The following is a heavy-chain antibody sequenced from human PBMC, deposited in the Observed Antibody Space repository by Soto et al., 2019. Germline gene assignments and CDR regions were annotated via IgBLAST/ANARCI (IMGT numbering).Heavy chain of an antibody. CDR3: ASGSGATIGFDY. V-gene: IGHV1-69*13. CDR1: GGTFSSYA. J-gene: IGHJ4*02. D-gene: IGHD5-12*01. CDR2: IIPIFGTA. Sequence: GASVKVSCKASGGTFSSYAISWVRQAPGQGLEWMGGIIPIFGTANYAQKFQGRVTITADESTSTAYMELSSLRSEDTAVYNCASGSGATIGFDYWGQGTLVTVSS.